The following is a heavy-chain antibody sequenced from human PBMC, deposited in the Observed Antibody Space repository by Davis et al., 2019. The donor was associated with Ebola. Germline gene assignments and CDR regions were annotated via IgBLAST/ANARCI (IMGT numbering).Heavy chain of an antibody. CDR3: ARTHCSGGSCYLDY. D-gene: IGHD2-15*01. V-gene: IGHV3-53*04. Sequence: GESLKISCAASGFTVSSNYMSWVRQAPGKGLEWVSVIYSGGSTYYADSVKGRFTISRHNSKNTLYLQMNSLRAEDTAVYYCARTHCSGGSCYLDYWGQGTLVTVSS. CDR1: GFTVSSNY. CDR2: IYSGGST. J-gene: IGHJ4*02.